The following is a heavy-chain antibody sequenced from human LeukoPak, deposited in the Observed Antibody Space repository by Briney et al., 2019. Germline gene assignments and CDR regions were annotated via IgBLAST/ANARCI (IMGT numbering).Heavy chain of an antibody. CDR3: ARVPYGGNADFDY. V-gene: IGHV3-7*04. Sequence: PGGSLRLSCAASGFTFSSYWMSWGRYGPGKGLEGVANIKQDGSEKYYVDSVKGRFTISRDNAKNSLYLQMNSLRAEDTAVYYCARVPYGGNADFDYWGQGTLVTVSS. J-gene: IGHJ4*02. CDR1: GFTFSSYW. CDR2: IKQDGSEK. D-gene: IGHD4-23*01.